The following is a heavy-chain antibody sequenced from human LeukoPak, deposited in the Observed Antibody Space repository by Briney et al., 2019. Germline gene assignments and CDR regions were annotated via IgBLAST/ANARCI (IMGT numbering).Heavy chain of an antibody. D-gene: IGHD3-3*01. J-gene: IGHJ4*02. Sequence: GESRKISCEASGYTFTNSWIGWVRQMPGKGLEYMGIVYPRNSDTRYSPSFQGQVTISADKSISTAYLQWSSLKASDTAMYYCARQHGTIFGVARTDYWGQGTLVTVSS. CDR1: GYTFTNSW. CDR3: ARQHGTIFGVARTDY. V-gene: IGHV5-51*01. CDR2: VYPRNSDT.